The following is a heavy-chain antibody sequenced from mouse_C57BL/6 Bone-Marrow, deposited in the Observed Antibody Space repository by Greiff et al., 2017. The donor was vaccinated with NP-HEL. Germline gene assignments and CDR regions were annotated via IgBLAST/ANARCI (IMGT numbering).Heavy chain of an antibody. D-gene: IGHD1-1*01. CDR1: GFNIKDYY. V-gene: IGHV14-4*01. CDR3: TTLITTVVAEYYFDY. J-gene: IGHJ2*01. Sequence: EVQLQQSGAELVRPGASVKLSCTASGFNIKDYYMHWVKQRPEQGLEWIGWIDPENGDTEYASKFQGKATITADTSSNPASLQLISLTSQNAAVYYCTTLITTVVAEYYFDYWGQGTTLTVSS. CDR2: IDPENGDT.